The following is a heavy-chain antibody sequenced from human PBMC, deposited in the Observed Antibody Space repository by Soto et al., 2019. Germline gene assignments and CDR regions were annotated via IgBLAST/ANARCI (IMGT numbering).Heavy chain of an antibody. V-gene: IGHV3-30-3*01. Sequence: QVQLVESGGGVVQPGRSLRLSCAASGFTFSSYAMHWVRQAPGKGLEWVAVISYDGSNKYYADSVKGRFTISRDNSKNTLYLQMNSLRAEDTAVYYCARARLRLGELSSSDWGQGTLVTVSS. CDR3: ARARLRLGELSSSD. J-gene: IGHJ4*02. CDR2: ISYDGSNK. D-gene: IGHD3-16*02. CDR1: GFTFSSYA.